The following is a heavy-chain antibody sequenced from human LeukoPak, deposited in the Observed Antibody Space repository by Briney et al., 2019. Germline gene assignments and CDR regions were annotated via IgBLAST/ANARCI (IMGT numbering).Heavy chain of an antibody. CDR1: GFTFSSYW. CDR3: ARVWLPG. D-gene: IGHD5-12*01. V-gene: IGHV3-74*01. CDR2: INSDGIIT. J-gene: IGHJ4*02. Sequence: GGSLRLSCEASGFTFSSYWMHWVRQVPGKGLVWVSRINSDGIITNYADSVKGRFTISRDNAKNTLYQQMNSLRVEDTAVSYCARVWLPGWGQGTLVTVSS.